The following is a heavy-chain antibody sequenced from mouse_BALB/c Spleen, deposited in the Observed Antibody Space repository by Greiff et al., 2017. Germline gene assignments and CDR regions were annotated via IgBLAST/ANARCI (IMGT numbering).Heavy chain of an antibody. Sequence: VQLVESGPGLVAPSQSLSITCTVSGFSLTSYGVHWVRQPPGKGLEWLGVIWAGGSTNYNSALMSRLSISKDNSKSQVFLKMNSLQTDDTAMYYCARDRDPLGGYGFAYWGQGTLVTVSA. V-gene: IGHV2-9*02. CDR2: IWAGGST. J-gene: IGHJ3*01. CDR3: ARDRDPLGGYGFAY. D-gene: IGHD3-1*01. CDR1: GFSLTSYG.